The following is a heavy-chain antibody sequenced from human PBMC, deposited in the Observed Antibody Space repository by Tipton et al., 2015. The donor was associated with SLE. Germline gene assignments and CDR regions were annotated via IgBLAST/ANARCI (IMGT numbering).Heavy chain of an antibody. J-gene: IGHJ4*02. D-gene: IGHD3-22*01. CDR1: GFTFSSYS. V-gene: IGHV3-21*01. CDR2: ISSSSSYI. Sequence: GSLRLSCAASGFTFSSYSMNWVRQAPGKGLEWVSSISSSSSYIYYADSVKGRFTISRDNAKNSLYLQMNSLRAEDTAVYYCARDLMYYYDSSGYYPLDYWGQGTLVTVSS. CDR3: ARDLMYYYDSSGYYPLDY.